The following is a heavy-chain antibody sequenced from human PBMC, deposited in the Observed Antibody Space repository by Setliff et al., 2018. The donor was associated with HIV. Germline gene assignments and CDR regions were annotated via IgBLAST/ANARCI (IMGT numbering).Heavy chain of an antibody. CDR1: GYTFTSYY. CDR3: AREVVPAAMRYYYYMDV. D-gene: IGHD2-2*01. J-gene: IGHJ6*03. CDR2: INPSGGST. V-gene: IGHV1-46*01. Sequence: ASVKVSCKASGYTFTSYYMHWVRQAPGQGLDWMGIINPSGGSTSYAQKFQGRVTMTRDTSTSTVYMELSSLRSEDTAVYYCAREVVPAAMRYYYYMDVWGKGTTVTVSS.